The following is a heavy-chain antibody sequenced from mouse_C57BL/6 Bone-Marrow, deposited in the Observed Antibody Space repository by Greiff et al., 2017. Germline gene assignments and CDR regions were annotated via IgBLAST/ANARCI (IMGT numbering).Heavy chain of an antibody. CDR2: IYPRDGST. D-gene: IGHD2-5*01. V-gene: IGHV1-85*01. CDR3: AYSNWFAY. Sequence: QVQLKQSGPELVKPGASVKLSCKASGYTFTSYAINWVKQRPGQGLEWIGWIYPRDGSTKYNEKFKGKATLTVDTSSSTAYMELHSLTSEDSAVYFCAYSNWFAYWGQGTLVTVSA. J-gene: IGHJ3*01. CDR1: GYTFTSYA.